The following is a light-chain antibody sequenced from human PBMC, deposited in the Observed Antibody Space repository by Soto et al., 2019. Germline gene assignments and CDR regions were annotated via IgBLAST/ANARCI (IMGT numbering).Light chain of an antibody. V-gene: IGKV1-5*01. CDR3: QQYKSSLWYT. CDR2: DAS. Sequence: DIQMPQSPSTLSASVGDRVTITCRASQGISSWLAWYQQKPGKAHKLLIYDASSAESGVPSRFSGSGSGTQCPLPIRSLQPDDFATYYCQQYKSSLWYTFGQGNMGEMK. CDR1: QGISSW. J-gene: IGKJ2*01.